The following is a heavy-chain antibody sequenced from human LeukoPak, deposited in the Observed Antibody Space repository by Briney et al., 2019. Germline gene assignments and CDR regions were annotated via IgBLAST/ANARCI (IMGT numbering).Heavy chain of an antibody. CDR2: ISGGGDFI. J-gene: IGHJ4*02. Sequence: GGSLRLSCAASGFTFSYYAVNWVRQAPGKGLEWVSAISGGGDFIYYAESVKGRFTISRDNSKSTVYLQMNSLRAEDTAIYYCAKVAGSSLSRARFDYWGPGTLVTVSS. CDR3: AKVAGSSLSRARFDY. CDR1: GFTFSYYA. V-gene: IGHV3-23*01. D-gene: IGHD6-6*01.